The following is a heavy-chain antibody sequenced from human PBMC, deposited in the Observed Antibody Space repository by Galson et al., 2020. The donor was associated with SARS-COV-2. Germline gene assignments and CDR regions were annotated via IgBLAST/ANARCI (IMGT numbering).Heavy chain of an antibody. V-gene: IGHV4-4*02. Sequence: ASETLSLTCEVSGDSISSTIWWSWVRQPPGKGLEWVGEISNSGSTNYNPSLKNRVTISLGKSKNQFSLKLTSVTAADTAVYYCARPYYGSGSFPAFDYWGQGTLVTVSS. CDR3: ARPYYGSGSFPAFDY. CDR2: ISNSGST. CDR1: GDSISSTIW. J-gene: IGHJ4*02. D-gene: IGHD3-10*01.